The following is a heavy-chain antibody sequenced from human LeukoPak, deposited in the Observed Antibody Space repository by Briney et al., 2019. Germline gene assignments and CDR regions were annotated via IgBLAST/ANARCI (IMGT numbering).Heavy chain of an antibody. CDR2: ISGSGGST. J-gene: IGHJ4*02. D-gene: IGHD6-13*01. V-gene: IGHV3-23*01. CDR3: AMGSSWSKYYFDY. Sequence: TGGSLRLSCAASGFTFSSYAMSWVRQAPGKGLEWVSAISGSGGSTYYADSVKGRFTISRDNSKNTLYLQMNSLRAEDTAVYYCAMGSSWSKYYFDYWGQGTLVTVSS. CDR1: GFTFSSYA.